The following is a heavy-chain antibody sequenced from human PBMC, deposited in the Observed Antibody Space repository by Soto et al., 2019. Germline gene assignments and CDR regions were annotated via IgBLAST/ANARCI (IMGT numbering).Heavy chain of an antibody. J-gene: IGHJ4*02. D-gene: IGHD3-22*01. V-gene: IGHV1-18*04. CDR2: ISAYNGNT. Sequence: ASVKVSCKASGYTFTSYGISWVRQAPGQGLEWMGWISAYNGNTNYAQKLQGRVTMTTDTSTSTAYMELRSLRSDDTAVYYCAREHSFRYDSSGYYYGSPRTQIDYWGQGTLVTVSS. CDR1: GYTFTSYG. CDR3: AREHSFRYDSSGYYYGSPRTQIDY.